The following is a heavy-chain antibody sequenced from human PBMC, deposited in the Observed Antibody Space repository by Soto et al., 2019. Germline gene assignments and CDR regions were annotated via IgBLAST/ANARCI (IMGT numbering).Heavy chain of an antibody. D-gene: IGHD3-9*01. CDR2: TSSDGSEK. Sequence: ESGGGVVQPGRCLRVSCAASGFTFSNYAMHWVRRAPGKGLEWVAITSSDGSEKDYADSVKGRFTISRDNSKNTLYLQMKSLRAEDTAVYYCARDRDKILTGYHDYWGQGTLVIVSS. CDR1: GFTFSNYA. J-gene: IGHJ4*02. V-gene: IGHV3-30-3*01. CDR3: ARDRDKILTGYHDY.